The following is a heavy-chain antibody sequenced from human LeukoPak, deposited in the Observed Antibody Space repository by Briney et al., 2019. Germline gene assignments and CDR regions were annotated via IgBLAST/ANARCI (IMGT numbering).Heavy chain of an antibody. V-gene: IGHV4-34*09. CDR1: GGSFSGYY. CDR2: FNHSGST. J-gene: IGHJ5*02. CDR3: ARSHRTMVRGVISNWFDP. Sequence: ESSETLSLTCAVYGGSFSGYYWSWIRQPPGKGLEWIGEFNHSGSTNYNPSLKSRVTISVDTSKNQFSLKLSSVTAADTAVYYCARSHRTMVRGVISNWFDPWGQGTLVTVSS. D-gene: IGHD3-10*01.